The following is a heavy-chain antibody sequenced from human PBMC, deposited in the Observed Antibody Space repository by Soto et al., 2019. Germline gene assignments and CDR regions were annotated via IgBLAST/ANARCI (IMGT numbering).Heavy chain of an antibody. V-gene: IGHV3-33*01. CDR3: AGVGLRWTYYYAMDV. CDR2: IWYDGSNK. J-gene: IGHJ6*02. Sequence: QVQLVESGGGVVQPGRSLRLSCAASGFTFSSYGMHWVRQAPGKGLEWVAVIWYDGSNKYYADSVKGRFTMSRDNSKNTLYLQMNSLRAEDPAVYYWAGVGLRWTYYYAMDVWGPGSTVTVSS. D-gene: IGHD4-17*01. CDR1: GFTFSSYG.